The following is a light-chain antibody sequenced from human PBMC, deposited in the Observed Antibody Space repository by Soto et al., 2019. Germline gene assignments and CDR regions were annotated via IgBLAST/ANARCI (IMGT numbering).Light chain of an antibody. CDR2: GAS. V-gene: IGKV3-20*01. Sequence: ESVFIELRGRRSMPPAERATLSCRVSQSVSSSYLAWYQQKPGQAPRLLIYGASSRATGIPDRFSGSGSGTDFTLTIIRLEPEDLAVYDCQQYGSSLLTFGGGTKVQIK. J-gene: IGKJ4*01. CDR1: QSVSSSY. CDR3: QQYGSSLLT.